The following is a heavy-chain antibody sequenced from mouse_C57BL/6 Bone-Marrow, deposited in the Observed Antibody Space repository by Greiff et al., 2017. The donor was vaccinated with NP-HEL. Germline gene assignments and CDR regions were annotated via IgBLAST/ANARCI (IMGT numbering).Heavy chain of an antibody. V-gene: IGHV3-6*01. CDR1: GYSITSGYY. CDR3: ANYYGSSYRAY. CDR2: ISYDGSN. Sequence: EVQLVESGPGLVKPSQSLSLTCSVTGYSITSGYYWNWIRQFPGNKLEWMGYISYDGSNNYNPSLKNRISITRDTSKNQFFLKLNSVTTEDTATYYCANYYGSSYRAYWGQGTLVTVSA. J-gene: IGHJ3*01. D-gene: IGHD1-1*01.